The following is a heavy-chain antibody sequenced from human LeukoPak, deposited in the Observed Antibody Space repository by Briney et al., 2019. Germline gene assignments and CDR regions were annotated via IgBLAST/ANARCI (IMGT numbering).Heavy chain of an antibody. CDR1: GGTFSSYA. CDR3: ARGTHLRGYSYGYVFDY. D-gene: IGHD5-18*01. Sequence: SVKVSFKASGGTFSSYAISWVRQAPGQGLEWMGGIIPIFGTANYAQKFQGRVTITADESTSTAYMELSSLRSEDTAVYYCARGTHLRGYSYGYVFDYWGQGTLVTVSS. J-gene: IGHJ4*02. CDR2: IIPIFGTA. V-gene: IGHV1-69*01.